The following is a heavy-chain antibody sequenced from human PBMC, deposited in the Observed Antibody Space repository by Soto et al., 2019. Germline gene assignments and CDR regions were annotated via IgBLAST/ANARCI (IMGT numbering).Heavy chain of an antibody. J-gene: IGHJ4*02. CDR2: IWYDGSNK. CDR3: ARAYTYYYGSGSYAGY. Sequence: SLRLSCAASGFTFSSYGMHWVRQAPGKGLEWVAVIWYDGSNKYYADSVKGRFTISRDNSKNTLYLQMNSLRAEDTAVYYCARAYTYYYGSGSYAGYWGQGTLVTVSS. V-gene: IGHV3-33*01. CDR1: GFTFSSYG. D-gene: IGHD3-10*01.